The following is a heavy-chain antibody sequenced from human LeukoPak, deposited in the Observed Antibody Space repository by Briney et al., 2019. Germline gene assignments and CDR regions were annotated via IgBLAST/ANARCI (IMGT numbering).Heavy chain of an antibody. CDR3: ARVNDGDYCFDY. CDR1: GGSISSYY. V-gene: IGHV4-59*01. Sequence: PSETLSLTCTVSGGSISSYYWSWIRQPPGKGLEWIGYIYYSGSTNYNPSLKSRVTISVDASKNQFSLKLSSVTAADTAVYYCARVNDGDYCFDYWGQGTLVTVSS. J-gene: IGHJ4*02. CDR2: IYYSGST. D-gene: IGHD4-17*01.